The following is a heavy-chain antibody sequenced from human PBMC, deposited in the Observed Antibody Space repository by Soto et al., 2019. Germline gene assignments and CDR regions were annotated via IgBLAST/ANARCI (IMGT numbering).Heavy chain of an antibody. CDR2: ISGSGGST. Sequence: GSLRLSCAASGFTFSDYWMHWVRQAPGKGLEWVSAISGSGGSTYYADSVKGRFTISRDNSKNTLYLQMNSLRAEDTAVYYCAKGRWLIAVAGTLDYWGQGTLVTVSS. D-gene: IGHD6-19*01. CDR3: AKGRWLIAVAGTLDY. J-gene: IGHJ4*02. CDR1: GFTFSDYW. V-gene: IGHV3-23*01.